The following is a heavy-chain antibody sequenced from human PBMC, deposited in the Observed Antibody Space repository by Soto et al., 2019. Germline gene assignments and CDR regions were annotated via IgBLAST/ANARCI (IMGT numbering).Heavy chain of an antibody. CDR1: GGSVSSNSYY. V-gene: IGHV4-39*01. CDR2: IYYSGST. Sequence: SETLSLTCTVSGGSVSSNSYYWGWVRQPPGKGLEWIASIYYSGSTYYNPSLKSRVTISVDTPKNQFSLKLSSVTAADTAVYFCARHELIPTATFDYWGQGTVVTVSS. CDR3: ARHELIPTATFDY. D-gene: IGHD2-2*01. J-gene: IGHJ4*02.